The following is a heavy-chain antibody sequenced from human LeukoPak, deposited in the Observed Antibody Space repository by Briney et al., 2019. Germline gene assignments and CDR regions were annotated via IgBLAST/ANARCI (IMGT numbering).Heavy chain of an antibody. Sequence: SVKVSCKASGGTFSSYAISWVRQAPGQGLEWMGGIIPIFGTANYAQKFQGRVTITADKSTSTAYMELSSLRSEDTAVYYCARDKRDGYNPDAFDIWGQGTMVTVSS. J-gene: IGHJ3*02. D-gene: IGHD5-24*01. CDR2: IIPIFGTA. CDR3: ARDKRDGYNPDAFDI. V-gene: IGHV1-69*06. CDR1: GGTFSSYA.